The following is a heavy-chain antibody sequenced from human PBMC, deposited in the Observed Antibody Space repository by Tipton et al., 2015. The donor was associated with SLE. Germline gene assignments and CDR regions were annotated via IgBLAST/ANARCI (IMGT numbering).Heavy chain of an antibody. V-gene: IGHV3-48*03. D-gene: IGHD3-3*01. CDR1: GFTFSSFE. J-gene: IGHJ6*02. CDR3: ARDYDFCVDV. Sequence: GSLRLSCAASGFTFSSFEMNWVRQAPGKGLEWVSYISSSGSTIYYADSVKGRFTISRDNAKNSLYLQMNSLRAEDTAVYYCARDYDFCVDVWGQGTTVTVSS. CDR2: ISSSGSTI.